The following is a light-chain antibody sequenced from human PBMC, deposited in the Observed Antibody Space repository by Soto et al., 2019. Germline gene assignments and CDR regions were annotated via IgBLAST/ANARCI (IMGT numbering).Light chain of an antibody. V-gene: IGKV3-20*01. J-gene: IGKJ5*01. CDR3: QRYGSSAPIT. CDR1: QSVSSNS. Sequence: IVLTQSPGTLSLSPGERATVSCRASQSVSSNSLAWYQQKPGQAPRLLIYDASRRATDIPDRFSGSGSGTDFTLTISRLEPEDFAVYYCQRYGSSAPITLGQGTRLEIK. CDR2: DAS.